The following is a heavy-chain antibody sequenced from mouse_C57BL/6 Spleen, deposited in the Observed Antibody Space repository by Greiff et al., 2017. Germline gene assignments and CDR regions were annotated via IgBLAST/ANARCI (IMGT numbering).Heavy chain of an antibody. CDR3: ARDKGTGYGSRGYYFDY. J-gene: IGHJ2*01. CDR1: GFTFSSYA. Sequence: DVKLVESGGGLVKPGGSLKLSCAASGFTFSSYAMSWVRQTPEKRLEWVATISDGGSYTYYPDNVKGRFTISRDNAKNNLYLQMSHLKSEDTAMYYCARDKGTGYGSRGYYFDYWGQGTTLTVSS. V-gene: IGHV5-4*01. D-gene: IGHD1-1*01. CDR2: ISDGGSYT.